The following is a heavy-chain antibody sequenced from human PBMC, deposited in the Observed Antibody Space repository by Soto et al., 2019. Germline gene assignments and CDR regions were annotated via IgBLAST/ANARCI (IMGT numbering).Heavy chain of an antibody. CDR1: GYSFTSYW. D-gene: IGHD2-21*01. CDR2: IDRSDSYT. V-gene: IGHV5-10-1*01. Sequence: EVQLVQSGAEVKKPVESLRISCKGSGYSFTSYWISWVRQMPGKGLEWMGRIDRSDSYTNYSPYIQGHVNISADKSISTAYLQWSSLKASHTAMYYCAGLAIDTRRVYDSMDVAGQGTTVTVSS. CDR3: AGLAIDTRRVYDSMDV. J-gene: IGHJ6*02.